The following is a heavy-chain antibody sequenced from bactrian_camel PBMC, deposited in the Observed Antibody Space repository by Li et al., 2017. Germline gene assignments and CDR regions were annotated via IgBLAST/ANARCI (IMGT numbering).Heavy chain of an antibody. CDR3: ATRPVLSGTWAFGY. CDR2: IYHGGGAT. Sequence: HVQLVESGGGSVSAGGSLRLSCTASEFTYSRTWLGWFRQGPGKEREGVAAIYHGGGATAYADSVKGRFTVSKDNTKAALFLQMNSLKSEDTALYYCATRPVLSGTWAFGYWGQGTQVTVS. CDR1: EFTYSRTW. V-gene: IGHV3S1*01. J-gene: IGHJ6*01. D-gene: IGHD6*01.